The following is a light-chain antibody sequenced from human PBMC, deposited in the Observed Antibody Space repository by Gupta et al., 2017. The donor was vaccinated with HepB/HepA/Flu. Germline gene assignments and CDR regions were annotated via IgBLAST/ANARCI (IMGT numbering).Light chain of an antibody. CDR2: QDD. Sequence: SYEVTQPPSVSVSPGQTASITCSGDKLGDKSVCWYQQKPGQSPLLVIYQDDRRPSEIPERFSGSTSGTTATLTIRGTQTLDEADYYCQSWDTNSYVFGTGTNFTVL. V-gene: IGLV3-1*01. CDR3: QSWDTNSYV. J-gene: IGLJ1*01. CDR1: KLGDKS.